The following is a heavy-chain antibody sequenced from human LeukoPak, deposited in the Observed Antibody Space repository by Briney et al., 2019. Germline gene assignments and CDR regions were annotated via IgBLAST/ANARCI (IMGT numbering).Heavy chain of an antibody. CDR1: GFTFSSYS. V-gene: IGHV3-48*04. CDR3: ARDRIAAAGTYDY. D-gene: IGHD6-13*01. CDR2: ISSSSSTI. J-gene: IGHJ4*02. Sequence: GGSLRLSCAASGFTFSSYSMNWVRQAPGKGLEWVSYISSSSSTIYYADSVKGRFTISRDNAKNSLYLQMNSLRAEDTAVYYCARDRIAAAGTYDYWGQGTLVTVSS.